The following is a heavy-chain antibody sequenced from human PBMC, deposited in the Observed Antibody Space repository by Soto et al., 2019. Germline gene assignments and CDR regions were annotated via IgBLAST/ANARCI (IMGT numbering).Heavy chain of an antibody. J-gene: IGHJ4*02. CDR1: GFTFDDYA. D-gene: IGHD6-19*01. CDR2: ISWNSGSI. V-gene: IGHV3-9*01. Sequence: EVQLVESGGGLVQPGRSLRLSCAASGFTFDDYAMHWVRQAPGKGLEWVSGISWNSGSIGYADSVKGRFTISRDNAKNSLYLQMNSLRAEDTALYYCAKAYSRGWYEDLDYWGQGTLVTVSS. CDR3: AKAYSRGWYEDLDY.